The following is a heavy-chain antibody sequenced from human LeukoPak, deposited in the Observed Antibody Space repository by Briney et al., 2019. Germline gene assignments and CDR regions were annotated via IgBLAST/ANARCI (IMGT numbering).Heavy chain of an antibody. D-gene: IGHD3-22*01. Sequence: GGSPRLSCAASGFTFSSYTMSWVRQAPGKGLEWVSGISGSGDNTYYADSVKGRFTISRDNSKNTLYVQVNSLGTEDTAAYYCAKGSYYDSSGSFYFDYWGQGTLVTVSS. V-gene: IGHV3-23*01. J-gene: IGHJ4*02. CDR1: GFTFSSYT. CDR2: ISGSGDNT. CDR3: AKGSYYDSSGSFYFDY.